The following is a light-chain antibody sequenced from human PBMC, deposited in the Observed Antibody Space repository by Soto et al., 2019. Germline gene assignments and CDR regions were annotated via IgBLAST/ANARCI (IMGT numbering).Light chain of an antibody. Sequence: VVMTQSPATLSVSPGERATLSCRASQSVSSNLAWYQQKPGQAPRLLIYGASTGATGIPARFSGSGSGTEFTLTISSLQSEDFAVYFCQQYNNWPFTFGGWTKVEIX. CDR3: QQYNNWPFT. CDR1: QSVSSN. CDR2: GAS. J-gene: IGKJ4*01. V-gene: IGKV3-15*01.